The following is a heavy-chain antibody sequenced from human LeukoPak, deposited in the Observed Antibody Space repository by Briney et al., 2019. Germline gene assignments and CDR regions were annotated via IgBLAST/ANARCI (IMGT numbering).Heavy chain of an antibody. Sequence: GGSLRLSCAVSGLTFSNYAMMWLRQAPGQGLEWVSAINSGDWALYADSVKGRFTISRDDSKNTLYLQMSSLRAEDTAVYYCAKGPNGDYIGAFDLLGRGTMVTVPS. J-gene: IGHJ3*01. CDR2: INSGDWA. D-gene: IGHD4-17*01. V-gene: IGHV3-23*01. CDR3: AKGPNGDYIGAFDL. CDR1: GLTFSNYA.